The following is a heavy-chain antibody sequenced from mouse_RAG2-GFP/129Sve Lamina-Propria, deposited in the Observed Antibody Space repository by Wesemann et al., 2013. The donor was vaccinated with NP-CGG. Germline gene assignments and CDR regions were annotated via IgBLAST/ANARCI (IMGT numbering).Heavy chain of an antibody. D-gene: IGHD2-2*01. Sequence: EVQLQQSGPELVKPGASVKISCKASGYTFTDYYMNWVKQSHGKSLEWIGDINPNNGGTSYNQKFKGKATLTVDKSSSTAYMELRSLTSEDSAVYYCARRGIYYGYDEGFAYWGQGTLVTVSA. J-gene: IGHJ3*01. CDR3: ARRGIYYGYDEGFAY. V-gene: IGHV1-26*01. CDR1: GYTFTDYY. CDR2: INPNNGGT.